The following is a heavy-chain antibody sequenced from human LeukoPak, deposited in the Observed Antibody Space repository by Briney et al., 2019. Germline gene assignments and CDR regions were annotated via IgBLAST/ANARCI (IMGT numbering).Heavy chain of an antibody. CDR1: GFTFSSYE. D-gene: IGHD3-10*01. CDR2: ISSSSSTI. J-gene: IGHJ4*02. V-gene: IGHV3-48*01. CDR3: ALTMVRGVIAY. Sequence: HPGGSLRLSCAASGFTFSSYEMNWVRQAPGKGLEWVSYISSSSSTIYYADSVKGRFTISRDNAKNSLYLQMNSLRAEDTAVYYCALTMVRGVIAYWGQGTLVTVSS.